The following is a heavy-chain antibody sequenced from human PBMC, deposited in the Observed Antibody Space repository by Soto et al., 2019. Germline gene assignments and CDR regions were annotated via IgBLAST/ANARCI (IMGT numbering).Heavy chain of an antibody. CDR2: ISGSGGST. V-gene: IGHV3-23*01. J-gene: IGHJ5*02. CDR1: GFTFSSYA. Sequence: QAGGSLRLSCAASGFTFSSYAMSWVRQAPGKGLEWVSAISGSGGSTYYAGSVKGRFTISRDNSKNTLYLQMNSLRAEDTAVYYCAKSVYGDYQNRFDPWGQGTLVTVSS. D-gene: IGHD4-17*01. CDR3: AKSVYGDYQNRFDP.